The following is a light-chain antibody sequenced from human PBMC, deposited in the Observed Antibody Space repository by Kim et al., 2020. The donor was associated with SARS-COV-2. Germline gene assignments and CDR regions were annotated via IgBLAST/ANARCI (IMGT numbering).Light chain of an antibody. CDR2: GDS. CDR1: NIGSKN. J-gene: IGLJ2*01. Sequence: SYELTQPLSVSVALGQTARITCGGNNIGSKNVHWYHQRPGQAPVLVIYGDSHRPSGIPERFSGSNSGNTATLTISRAQAGDEADYYCQVWDSSTVVFGGG. CDR3: QVWDSSTVV. V-gene: IGLV3-9*01.